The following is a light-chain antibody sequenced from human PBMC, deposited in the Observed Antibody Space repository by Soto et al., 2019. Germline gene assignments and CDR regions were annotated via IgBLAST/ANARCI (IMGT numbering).Light chain of an antibody. CDR3: QQYGSSRGVT. CDR1: QGIGST. V-gene: IGKV3-15*01. CDR2: DAY. Sequence: VMTQSPAPLSVSPGERATLSFRASQGIGSTLAWYQQKPGQTPRLLIYDAYIRSTGVPARFSASGSGTEFTLTISSLLSEDVAVYYCQQYGSSRGVTFGGGTKVDIK. J-gene: IGKJ4*01.